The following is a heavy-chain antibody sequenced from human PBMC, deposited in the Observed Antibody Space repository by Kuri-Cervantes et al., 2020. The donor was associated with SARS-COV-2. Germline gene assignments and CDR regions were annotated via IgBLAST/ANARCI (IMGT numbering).Heavy chain of an antibody. CDR2: IFHDGST. Sequence: GSLRLSCVVSGGAITTYNWWTWVRQPPGKGLQWIGEIFHDGSTKFNPSLSLKGRVTMSLDKSKNKFSLNLTSVTAADTAVYYCARESTYTFYIWGQGTLVTVSS. CDR1: GGAITTYNW. D-gene: IGHD2-2*02. CDR3: ARESTYTFYI. V-gene: IGHV4-4*02. J-gene: IGHJ3*02.